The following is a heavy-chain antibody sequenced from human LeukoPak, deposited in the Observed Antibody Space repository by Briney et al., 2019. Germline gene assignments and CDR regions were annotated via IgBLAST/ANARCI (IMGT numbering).Heavy chain of an antibody. D-gene: IGHD4-17*01. J-gene: IGHJ4*02. Sequence: SVKVSCKASGGTFSSYAINWVRQAPGQGLEWMGGIIPIFGTANYAQKFQGRVTISADESTSTAYMELSSLRSEDTAVYHCAKDSGAYGPDYWGQGTLLTVSS. CDR2: IIPIFGTA. CDR1: GGTFSSYA. V-gene: IGHV1-69*13. CDR3: AKDSGAYGPDY.